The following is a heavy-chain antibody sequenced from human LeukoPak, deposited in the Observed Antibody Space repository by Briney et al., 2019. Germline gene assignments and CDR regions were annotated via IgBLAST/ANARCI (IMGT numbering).Heavy chain of an antibody. J-gene: IGHJ6*03. V-gene: IGHV1-18*01. CDR1: GYTFTSYG. CDR2: ISAYNGNT. D-gene: IGHD1-26*01. CDR3: ARRYSGSYQRGGYYYYMDV. Sequence: GSVKVSCKASGYTFTSYGISWVRQAPGQGLEWMGWISAYNGNTNYAQKLQGRVTMTTDTSTSTAYMELRGLRSDDTAVYYCARRYSGSYQRGGYYYYMDVWGKGTTVTVSS.